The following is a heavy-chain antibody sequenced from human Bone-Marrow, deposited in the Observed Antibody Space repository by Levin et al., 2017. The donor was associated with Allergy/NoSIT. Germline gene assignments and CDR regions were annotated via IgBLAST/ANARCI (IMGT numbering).Heavy chain of an antibody. V-gene: IGHV3-7*01. CDR3: ATIRAPGYFDY. CDR2: INQGGSVT. CDR1: GFTFNTYW. Sequence: PGGSLRLSCAASGFTFNTYWMTWVRQAPGKGLEWVAYINQGGSVTDYVDSVKGRFTISRDNAKNSQYLQMNSLGAEDTAVYYCATIRAPGYFDYWGQGSLVTVSS. J-gene: IGHJ4*02.